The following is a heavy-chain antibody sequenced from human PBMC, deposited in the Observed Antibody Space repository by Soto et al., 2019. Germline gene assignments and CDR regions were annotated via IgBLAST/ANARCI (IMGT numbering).Heavy chain of an antibody. V-gene: IGHV4-30-4*01. Sequence: SETLSLTCTVSGGTIRSVGGYWSLNRQTPGKGLEWIGYIYYSGSTYYNPSLKSRVTISVDTSKNQFSLKLSSVTAADTAVYYCARVSRDSSGYYPDYFDYWGQGTLVTVPS. CDR2: IYYSGST. CDR1: GGTIRSVGGY. CDR3: ARVSRDSSGYYPDYFDY. J-gene: IGHJ4*02. D-gene: IGHD3-22*01.